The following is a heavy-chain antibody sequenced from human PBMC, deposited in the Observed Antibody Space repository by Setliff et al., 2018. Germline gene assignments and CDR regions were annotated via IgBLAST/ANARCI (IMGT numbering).Heavy chain of an antibody. D-gene: IGHD3-10*01. V-gene: IGHV1-18*01. CDR1: GGTFGTNA. J-gene: IGHJ4*02. CDR2: ISAYNGNT. Sequence: ASVKVSCKASGGTFGTNAVSWVRQAPGQGLEWMGWISAYNGNTNYAQKLQGRVTMTTDTSTSTAYMELRSLRSDDTAVYYCARAYYYGSGSYRNWGQGTLVTVSS. CDR3: ARAYYYGSGSYRN.